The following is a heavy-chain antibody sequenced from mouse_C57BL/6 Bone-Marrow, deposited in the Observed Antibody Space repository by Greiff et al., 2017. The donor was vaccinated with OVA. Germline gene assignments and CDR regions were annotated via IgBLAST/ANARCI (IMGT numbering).Heavy chain of an antibody. V-gene: IGHV5-2*01. CDR2: INSDGGST. D-gene: IGHD1-1*01. CDR3: ARCITTVVARGYYFDD. CDR1: EYAFPSHD. J-gene: IGHJ2*01. Sequence: EVQGVESGGGLVQPGESLKLSCESNEYAFPSHDMSWVRKTPGKRLELVAAINSDGGSTYYPDTMERRFIITRDNTKKTPYLQMSSLRSDDTASYYCARCITTVVARGYYFDDWGQGTTLTVSS.